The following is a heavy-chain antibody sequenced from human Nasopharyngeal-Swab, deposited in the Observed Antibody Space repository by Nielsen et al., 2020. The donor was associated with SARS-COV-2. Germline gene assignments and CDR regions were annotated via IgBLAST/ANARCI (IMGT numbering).Heavy chain of an antibody. CDR2: IYYSGST. D-gene: IGHD6-13*01. J-gene: IGHJ5*02. Sequence: WIRQPPGKGLEWIGYIYYSGSTNYNPSLKSRVTISVDTSKNQFSLKLSSVTAADTAVYYCARDPTGYSSSWFDPWGQGTLVTVSS. CDR3: ARDPTGYSSSWFDP. V-gene: IGHV4-59*01.